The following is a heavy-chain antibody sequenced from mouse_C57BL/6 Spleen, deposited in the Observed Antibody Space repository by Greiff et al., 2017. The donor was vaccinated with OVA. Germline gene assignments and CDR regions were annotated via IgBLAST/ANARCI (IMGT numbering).Heavy chain of an antibody. CDR2: INPNNGGT. Sequence: VQLQQSGPELVKPGASVKISCKASGYTFTDYYMNWVKQSHGKSLEWIGDINPNNGGTSYNQKFKGKATLTVDKSSSTAYMELRRLTAEDAAVYYCARTTGVADWGQGT. D-gene: IGHD2-12*01. CDR1: GYTFTDYY. J-gene: IGHJ3*01. V-gene: IGHV1-26*01. CDR3: ARTTGVAD.